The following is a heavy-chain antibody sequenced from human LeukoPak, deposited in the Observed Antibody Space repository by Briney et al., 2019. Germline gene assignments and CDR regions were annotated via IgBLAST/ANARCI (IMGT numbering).Heavy chain of an antibody. CDR3: ASPRVVGGTGTFDI. J-gene: IGHJ3*02. D-gene: IGHD1-26*01. Sequence: PSETLSLTCTVSGGSISSYYGSWIRQPPGKGLEWIGYIYYSGSTKYNPSLKSRVTISVDASKNQLSLKLSSVTAAETAVYYCASPRVVGGTGTFDIWGQGTMVTVSS. CDR2: IYYSGST. CDR1: GGSISSYY. V-gene: IGHV4-59*08.